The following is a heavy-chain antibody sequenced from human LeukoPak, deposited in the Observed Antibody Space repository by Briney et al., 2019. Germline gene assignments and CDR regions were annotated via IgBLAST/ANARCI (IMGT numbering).Heavy chain of an antibody. Sequence: GRSLRLSCAASGFTFSSYGMHWVRQAPGKGLEWVAVISYDGSNKYYADSVKGRFTISRDNSKNTLYLQMNSLRAEDTAVYYCANLQGPGGAYYSSYGMDVWGQGTTVTVSS. CDR3: ANLQGPGGAYYSSYGMDV. J-gene: IGHJ6*02. CDR1: GFTFSSYG. V-gene: IGHV3-30*18. D-gene: IGHD4-11*01. CDR2: ISYDGSNK.